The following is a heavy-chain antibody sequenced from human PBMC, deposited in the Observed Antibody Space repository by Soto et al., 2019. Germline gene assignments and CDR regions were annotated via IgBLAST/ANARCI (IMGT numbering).Heavy chain of an antibody. J-gene: IGHJ5*02. CDR2: IYPGDSDT. V-gene: IGHV5-51*01. CDR1: GYSFATYW. D-gene: IGHD2-2*01. CDR3: ARRHCGSTSCQNWFDP. Sequence: PGESLKISCKGFGYSFATYWIAWVRQMPGKGLEWMGIIYPGDSDTRYSPSLQGQVTISADKSISTAYLQWSSLKASDTAIYYCARRHCGSTSCQNWFDPWGQGTLVTVSS.